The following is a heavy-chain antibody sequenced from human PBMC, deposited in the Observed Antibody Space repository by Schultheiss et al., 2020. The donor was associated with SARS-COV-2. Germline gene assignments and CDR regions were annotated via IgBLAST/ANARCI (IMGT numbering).Heavy chain of an antibody. J-gene: IGHJ4*02. CDR3: ARQKRGYDYSHFDY. V-gene: IGHV4-59*08. CDR1: GGSISSYY. D-gene: IGHD5-12*01. CDR2: IYTSGST. Sequence: SETLSLTCTVSGGSISSYYWSWIRQPPGKGLEWIGRIYTSGSTNYNPSLKSRVTISVDTSKNQFSLKLSSVTAADTAVYYCARQKRGYDYSHFDYWGQGTLVTVSS.